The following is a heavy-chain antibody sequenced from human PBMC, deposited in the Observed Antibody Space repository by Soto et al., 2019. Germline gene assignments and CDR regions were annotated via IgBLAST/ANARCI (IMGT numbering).Heavy chain of an antibody. V-gene: IGHV3-15*07. J-gene: IGHJ6*02. CDR2: IEKKSSGGTT. Sequence: EVQLVESGGGLVEPGGSLRLSCAASDFTFSNARVNWVRQAPGKGLEWVGRIEKKSSGGTTYYVAPVKGRFTISRDDSKIPMFLQMNSLKIEDTAVYYCTTGSVLTNDYGMDVWGQGTTVTVS. D-gene: IGHD1-1*01. CDR1: DFTFSNAR. CDR3: TTGSVLTNDYGMDV.